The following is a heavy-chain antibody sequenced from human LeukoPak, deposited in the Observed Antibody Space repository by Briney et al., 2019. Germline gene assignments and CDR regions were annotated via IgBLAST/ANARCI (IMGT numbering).Heavy chain of an antibody. CDR2: MNPNSGDR. D-gene: IGHD6-6*01. J-gene: IGHJ4*02. V-gene: IGHV1-8*01. CDR3: ARSAPSGRNFDY. Sequence: ASVKVSCKASGYTFTNSDINWVRQATGQGLEWMRWMNPNSGDRGYIQKFQGRVTMTRDTSISTAYMELSSLRSEDTAVYYCARSAPSGRNFDYWGQGTLVTVSS. CDR1: GYTFTNSD.